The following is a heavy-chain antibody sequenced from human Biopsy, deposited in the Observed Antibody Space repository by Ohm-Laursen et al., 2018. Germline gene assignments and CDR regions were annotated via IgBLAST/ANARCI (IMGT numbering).Heavy chain of an antibody. D-gene: IGHD6-19*01. CDR2: ISGYNGNT. Sequence: SVKVSCKVSGYTFTAYFIHWVRQSPGQGFEWMGRISGYNGNTNYAQKFQGRITMTIDAATSTGYMDLRSLKSDDTAVYYCALQSVAQMKNFDYWGQGTLVTVSS. CDR3: ALQSVAQMKNFDY. V-gene: IGHV1-18*04. CDR1: GYTFTAYF. J-gene: IGHJ4*02.